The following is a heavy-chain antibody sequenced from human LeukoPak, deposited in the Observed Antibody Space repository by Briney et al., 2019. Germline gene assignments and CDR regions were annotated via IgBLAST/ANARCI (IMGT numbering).Heavy chain of an antibody. CDR3: GRSGRQLSFDP. V-gene: IGHV3-33*01. J-gene: IGHJ5*02. D-gene: IGHD5-18*01. CDR1: GFTFSDYG. CDR2: IWLDGSKE. Sequence: HSGRSLRLSCAASGFTFSDYGMHWVRQAPGEGLEWVAIIWLDGSKEYYADSVKGRFTISRDNSKNTLYLQMDSLRAEDTAVYYCGRSGRQLSFDPWGQGTLVTVSS.